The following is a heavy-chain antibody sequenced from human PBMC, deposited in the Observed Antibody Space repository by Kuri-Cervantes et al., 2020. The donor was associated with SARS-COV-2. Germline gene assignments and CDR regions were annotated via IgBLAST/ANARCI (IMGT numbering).Heavy chain of an antibody. CDR2: IYYSGST. CDR1: GGSISSYY. CDR3: ARDAYCGGDCYSGFSY. D-gene: IGHD2-21*02. V-gene: IGHV4-59*12. J-gene: IGHJ4*02. Sequence: GSLRLSCTVSGGSISSYYWSWIRQPPGKGLEWIGYIYYSGSTNYNPSLKSRVTISVDTSKNQFSLKLSSVTAADTAVYYCARDAYCGGDCYSGFSYWGQGTLVTVSS.